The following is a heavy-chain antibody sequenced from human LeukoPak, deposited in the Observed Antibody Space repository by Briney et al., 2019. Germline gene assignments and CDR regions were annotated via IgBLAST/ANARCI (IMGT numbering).Heavy chain of an antibody. CDR1: GFTFSIYG. J-gene: IGHJ4*02. V-gene: IGHV3-30*18. D-gene: IGHD5-12*01. CDR3: AKSYNGYESKPDY. Sequence: GGSLRLSCVASGFTFSIYGMHWVRQAPGKGLEWVAVISSDGSNKYYADSVKGRFTISRDNSKITLYLQMNSLRAEDTAVYYCAKSYNGYESKPDYWGQGTLVTVSS. CDR2: ISSDGSNK.